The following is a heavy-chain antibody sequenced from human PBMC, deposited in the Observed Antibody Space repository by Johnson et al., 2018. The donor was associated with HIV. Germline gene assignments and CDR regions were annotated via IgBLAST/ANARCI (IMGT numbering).Heavy chain of an antibody. Sequence: QVQLVESGGGLVQPGGSLRPSCAASGFTVSNNYMRWVRQAPGKGLAWLSHISSSGSIIYYADSVKGRFTIPRDNAKRSLYLQMNSLRAEDAALYYCARLRRYCSGGSCLDGFDIWGQGTMVTVSS. J-gene: IGHJ3*02. V-gene: IGHV3-11*01. CDR2: ISSSGSII. CDR3: ARLRRYCSGGSCLDGFDI. CDR1: GFTVSNNY. D-gene: IGHD2-15*01.